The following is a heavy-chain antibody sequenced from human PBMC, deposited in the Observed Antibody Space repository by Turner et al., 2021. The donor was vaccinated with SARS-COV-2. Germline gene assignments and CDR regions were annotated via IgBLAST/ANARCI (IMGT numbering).Heavy chain of an antibody. J-gene: IGHJ4*02. CDR3: AGSGSWLLGL. V-gene: IGHV3-7*03. CDR1: GFTLSNYW. D-gene: IGHD2-15*01. CDR2: IRQDGSEK. Sequence: EVQPVETGGDLVQPWGSLRLSCAASGFTLSNYWMSWVRQAPGKGLEWVANIRQDGSEKEYVNSVKGRFTISRDNAKNSLYLQMNSLRVEDTAVYYCAGSGSWLLGLWGQGTLVTVSS.